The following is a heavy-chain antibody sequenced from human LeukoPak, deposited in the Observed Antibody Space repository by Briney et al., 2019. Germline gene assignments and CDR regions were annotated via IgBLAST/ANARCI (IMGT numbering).Heavy chain of an antibody. CDR3: AKRMRDTDYYFDY. CDR2: INSDGSST. J-gene: IGHJ4*02. CDR1: GFTFSRHW. V-gene: IGHV3-74*01. Sequence: TGGSLRLSCAASGFTFSRHWMHWVRQAPGKGLVWVSRINSDGSSTSYADSVKGRFTISRDNSKNTLYLQMNSLRAEDTAVYYCAKRMRDTDYYFDYWGQGTLVTVSS. D-gene: IGHD5-18*01.